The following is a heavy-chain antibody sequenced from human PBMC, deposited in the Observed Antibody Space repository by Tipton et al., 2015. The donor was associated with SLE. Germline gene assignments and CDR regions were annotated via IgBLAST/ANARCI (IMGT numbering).Heavy chain of an antibody. CDR2: IYHSGTT. CDR3: TRGGCSSNSCYTGAFDI. V-gene: IGHV4-38-2*01. Sequence: TLSLTCAIYGYSIRTGYYWGWIRQPPGKGLEWIGTIYHSGTTYYNPSLQSRVTISVDTSKNQFSLKLSSVTAADTAVYYCTRGGCSSNSCYTGAFDIWGQGTMVTVSS. CDR1: GYSIRTGYY. D-gene: IGHD2-2*02. J-gene: IGHJ3*02.